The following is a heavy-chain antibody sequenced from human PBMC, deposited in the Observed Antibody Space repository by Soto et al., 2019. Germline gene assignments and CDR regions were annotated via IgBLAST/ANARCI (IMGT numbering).Heavy chain of an antibody. D-gene: IGHD2-21*02. CDR2: ISSSGSTI. J-gene: IGHJ5*02. Sequence: QVQLVESGGGLVKPGGSLRLSCAASGFTFSDYYMSWIRQAPGKGLEWVSYISSSGSTIYYAASVKGRFTISRDNAKNSLYLQMNSLRAEDTGVYYCARESPLVVVTDRWFDPWGQGTLVTVSS. CDR1: GFTFSDYY. CDR3: ARESPLVVVTDRWFDP. V-gene: IGHV3-11*01.